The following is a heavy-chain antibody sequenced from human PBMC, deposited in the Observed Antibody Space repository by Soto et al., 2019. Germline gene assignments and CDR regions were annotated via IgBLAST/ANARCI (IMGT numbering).Heavy chain of an antibody. V-gene: IGHV1-8*01. D-gene: IGHD4-17*01. CDR1: GYSFTSYA. Sequence: QVQLVQSGAEVKKPGASVKVSFKSSGYSFTSYAINWVRKATGQGVEWMGWMNPNSGNTGNAKKFQGRVTMTRNTSIRTAYMELSSLRAEDTAVYYCASRHTVTTSDYYYYGMDVWGQGTTVTVSS. J-gene: IGHJ6*02. CDR2: MNPNSGNT. CDR3: ASRHTVTTSDYYYYGMDV.